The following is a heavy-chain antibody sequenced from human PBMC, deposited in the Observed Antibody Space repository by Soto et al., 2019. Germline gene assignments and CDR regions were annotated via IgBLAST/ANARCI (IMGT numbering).Heavy chain of an antibody. CDR1: GGSISSYY. Sequence: SETLSLTCTVSGGSISSYYWSWIRQPPGKGLEWIGYIYYSGGTYYNPSLKSRVTISVDTSKNQFSLKLSSVTAPDTAVYYCARGSYYYDSSGYYHYWGRGTLVTV. CDR3: ARGSYYYDSSGYYHY. D-gene: IGHD3-22*01. V-gene: IGHV4-59*08. J-gene: IGHJ4*02. CDR2: IYYSGGT.